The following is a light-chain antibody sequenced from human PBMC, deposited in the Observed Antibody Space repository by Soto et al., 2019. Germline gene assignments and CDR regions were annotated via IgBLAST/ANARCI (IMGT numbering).Light chain of an antibody. J-gene: IGKJ3*01. CDR1: QSVTVNS. Sequence: EILLTQSPSTVSLPPGEGVTLSCRASQSVTVNSLAWYQQKPGQAPRLPIYAASTRAAAVPDRFTGSGSGTDFALTISRLEPEDFGVYYCQQYGDSPLTSGPGTKVDNK. CDR2: AAS. CDR3: QQYGDSPLT. V-gene: IGKV3-20*01.